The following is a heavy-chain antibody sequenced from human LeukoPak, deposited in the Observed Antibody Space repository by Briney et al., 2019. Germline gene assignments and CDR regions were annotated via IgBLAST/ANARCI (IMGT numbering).Heavy chain of an antibody. Sequence: PGGSLRFSCAASGFTFTTYSMTWVRQAPGKGLQWVSTITGSGGITHYADSVKGRFTISRDNSKNTLYLQMNSLRAEDTAVYYCAKYRMATTPYFDYWGQGTLVTVSS. J-gene: IGHJ4*02. V-gene: IGHV3-23*01. CDR3: AKYRMATTPYFDY. CDR2: ITGSGGIT. CDR1: GFTFTTYS. D-gene: IGHD2-15*01.